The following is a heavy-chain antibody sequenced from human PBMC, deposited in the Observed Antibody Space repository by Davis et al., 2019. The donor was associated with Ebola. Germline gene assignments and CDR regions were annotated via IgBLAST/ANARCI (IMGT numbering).Heavy chain of an antibody. V-gene: IGHV4-59*01. Sequence: PSETLSLTCTVSGGSISSYYWSWIRQPPGKGLEWIGYIYYSGSTNYNPSLKSRVTISVDTSKNQFSLKLSSVTAADTAVYYCASSDLITMVRGGGMDVWGQGTTVTVSS. D-gene: IGHD3-10*01. J-gene: IGHJ6*02. CDR3: ASSDLITMVRGGGMDV. CDR1: GGSISSYY. CDR2: IYYSGST.